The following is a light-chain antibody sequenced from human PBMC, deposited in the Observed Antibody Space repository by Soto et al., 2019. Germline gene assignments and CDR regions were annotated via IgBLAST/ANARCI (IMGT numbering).Light chain of an antibody. J-gene: IGKJ4*01. V-gene: IGKV1-27*01. CDR1: PGISNY. CDR2: AAS. CDR3: QKYNSAPMLT. Sequence: DIQMTQSPSSLSASVGDRVTITCRASPGISNYLAWYQQKPGKVPKLLIYAASTLQSGVPSRFSGSGSGTDFTLTISSLQPEDVATYYCQKYNSAPMLTFGGGTKVEIK.